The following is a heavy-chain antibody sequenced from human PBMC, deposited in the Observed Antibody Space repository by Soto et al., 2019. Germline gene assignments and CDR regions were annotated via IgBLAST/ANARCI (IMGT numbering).Heavy chain of an antibody. D-gene: IGHD6-13*01. CDR3: AAEGSIAAAGFNFDY. CDR2: IVVGSGNT. Sequence: SVKVSCKASGFTFTSSAVQWVRQARGQRLEWIGWIVVGSGNTNYAQKFQERVTITRDMSTSTAYMELSSLRSEDTAVYYCAAEGSIAAAGFNFDYWGQGTLVTVSS. J-gene: IGHJ4*02. V-gene: IGHV1-58*01. CDR1: GFTFTSSA.